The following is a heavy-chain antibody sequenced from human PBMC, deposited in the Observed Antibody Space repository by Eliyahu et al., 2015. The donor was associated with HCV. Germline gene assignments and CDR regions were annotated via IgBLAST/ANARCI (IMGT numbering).Heavy chain of an antibody. Sequence: EVQLLESGGGLVQPGGSLRLSCAASGFTFSSYGMSWVRQAPGKGLQWVSGLSSSGGSAYHADSVKGGFTISRDNSKNTLHLQMNSLRAEDTAVYYCAKHPFYTSGGIDAFDIWGQGTMVTVSS. CDR3: AKHPFYTSGGIDAFDI. J-gene: IGHJ3*02. CDR1: GFTFSSYG. D-gene: IGHD3-10*01. CDR2: LSSSGGSA. V-gene: IGHV3-23*01.